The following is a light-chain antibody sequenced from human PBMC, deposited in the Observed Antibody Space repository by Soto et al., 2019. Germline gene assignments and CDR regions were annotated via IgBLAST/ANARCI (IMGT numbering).Light chain of an antibody. CDR2: ANN. Sequence: QSVLTQPASVSGAPGQRVTISCTGSGSNIGAGYDVHWFQQFPGTSPKLLIFANNHRPSGVPGRFSGSTSGTSASLAISGLQAEDEAHDYCQSFDRGLSTVLFGGGTQLTVL. CDR1: GSNIGAGYD. J-gene: IGLJ2*01. CDR3: QSFDRGLSTVL. V-gene: IGLV1-40*01.